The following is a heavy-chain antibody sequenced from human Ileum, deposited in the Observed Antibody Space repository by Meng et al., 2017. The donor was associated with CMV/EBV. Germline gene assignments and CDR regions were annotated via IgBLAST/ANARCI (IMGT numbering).Heavy chain of an antibody. CDR3: SKSLND. J-gene: IGHJ4*02. Sequence: GESLKISCAASGFAFNSEWMDWVRQAPGKGLEWVANIKGDGSERNYVDSVNGRFTISRDNSKNSLYLYMNSLRSDDAAVYYCSKSLNDWGQGALVTVSS. CDR1: GFAFNSEW. V-gene: IGHV3-7*01. CDR2: IKGDGSER.